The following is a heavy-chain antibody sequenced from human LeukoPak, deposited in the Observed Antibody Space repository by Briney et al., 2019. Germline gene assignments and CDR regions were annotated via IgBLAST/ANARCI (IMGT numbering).Heavy chain of an antibody. Sequence: GGSLRLSCAASGFTFRSYGMHWVRQAPGKGLEWVAVIWNDGSNKYYADSVKGRFTISRDNSKNTLFLQTNSLRAEDTAVYYCARLSGASHRSFDYWGQGTLVTVSS. CDR1: GFTFRSYG. D-gene: IGHD6-25*01. CDR2: IWNDGSNK. J-gene: IGHJ4*02. CDR3: ARLSGASHRSFDY. V-gene: IGHV3-33*01.